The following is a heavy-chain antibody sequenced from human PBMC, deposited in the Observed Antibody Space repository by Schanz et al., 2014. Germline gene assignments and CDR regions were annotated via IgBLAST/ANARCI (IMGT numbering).Heavy chain of an antibody. Sequence: QVQLVQSGAEVKKPGASVKVSCKASGYTLTGFGVSWVRQAPGQGREWMGWISAYSGNSKYAQKLQGRVTMTTDTSTSTAYMELRSLRSDDTAVYYCARVAEVGYRGSGPWGQGTLVTVSS. CDR3: ARVAEVGYRGSGP. CDR1: GYTLTGFG. V-gene: IGHV1-18*01. J-gene: IGHJ5*02. D-gene: IGHD6-13*01. CDR2: ISAYSGNS.